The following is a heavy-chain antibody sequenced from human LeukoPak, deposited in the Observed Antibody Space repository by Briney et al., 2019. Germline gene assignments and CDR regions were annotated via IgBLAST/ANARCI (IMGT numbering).Heavy chain of an antibody. CDR3: EREGRDTTIDY. Sequence: QSGGSLRLPCAASGFTFSGFWMHWVRQAPGKGLVWVSRINKDGSTTTYADSVKGRFTISRDNAENTLYLQMSSLRVEDTAVYYCEREGRDTTIDYWGQGTLVTVSS. CDR2: INKDGSTT. CDR1: GFTFSGFW. D-gene: IGHD1-1*01. J-gene: IGHJ4*02. V-gene: IGHV3-74*01.